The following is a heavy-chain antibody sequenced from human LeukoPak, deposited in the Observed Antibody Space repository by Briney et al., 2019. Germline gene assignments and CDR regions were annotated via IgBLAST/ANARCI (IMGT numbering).Heavy chain of an antibody. D-gene: IGHD6-19*01. CDR3: AKDRSGGGDYYFGMDV. Sequence: GGSLRLSCAASVLTFSSYAMSWVPQAPGKGLEWVSYISGSGGSTYYADSVKGRFTISRDNSQNTLYLQMNSLRAEDTAVYYCAKDRSGGGDYYFGMDVWGPGTTVNVSS. J-gene: IGHJ6*02. V-gene: IGHV3-23*01. CDR1: VLTFSSYA. CDR2: ISGSGGST.